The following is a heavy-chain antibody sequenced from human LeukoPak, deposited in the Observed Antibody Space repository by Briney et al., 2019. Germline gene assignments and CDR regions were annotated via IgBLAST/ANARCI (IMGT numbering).Heavy chain of an antibody. J-gene: IGHJ4*02. CDR1: GFTFSSYW. CDR2: IKQDGSET. CDR3: ARDSSSWLIYFDY. V-gene: IGHV3-7*01. Sequence: GGSLRLSCAASGFTFSSYWMSWVRQAPGKGLEWVANIKQDGSETYYVDSVKGRFTISRDNAKNSLYLQMNSLRAEDTAVYYCARDSSSWLIYFDYWGQGTLVTVSS. D-gene: IGHD6-13*01.